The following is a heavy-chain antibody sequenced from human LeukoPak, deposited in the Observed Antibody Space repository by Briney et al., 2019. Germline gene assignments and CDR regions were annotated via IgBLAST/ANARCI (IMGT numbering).Heavy chain of an antibody. D-gene: IGHD3-3*01. CDR1: GGSFSVYY. CDR2: INHSGST. CDR3: ARVPYYDFWSGSPDWFDP. V-gene: IGHV4-34*01. Sequence: SETLSLTCAVYGGSFSVYYWSWIRQPPGKGLEWIGEINHSGSTNYNPSLKSRVTISVDTSKNQFSLKLSSVTAADTAVYYCARVPYYDFWSGSPDWFDPWGQGTLVTVSS. J-gene: IGHJ5*02.